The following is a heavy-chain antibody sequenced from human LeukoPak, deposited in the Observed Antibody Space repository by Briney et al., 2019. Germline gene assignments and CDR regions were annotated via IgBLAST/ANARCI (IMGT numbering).Heavy chain of an antibody. J-gene: IGHJ5*02. CDR1: GGTFTNYA. CDR3: VKNDYLRSNWFDP. Sequence: SVKVSCKASGGTFTNYAISWVRQAPGQGLEWMGGIIPIFGTATYAQNFQGRVTITADESTNTVYMELGSLRSEDTAMFFCVKNDYLRSNWFDPWGQGTLVTVSS. D-gene: IGHD1-1*01. V-gene: IGHV1-69*13. CDR2: IIPIFGTA.